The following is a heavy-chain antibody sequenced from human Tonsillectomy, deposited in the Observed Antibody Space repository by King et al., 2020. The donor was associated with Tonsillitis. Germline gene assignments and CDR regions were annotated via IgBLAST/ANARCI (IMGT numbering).Heavy chain of an antibody. CDR2: IKQDGSEK. D-gene: IGHD6-25*01. CDR1: GFTFSSYW. CDR3: ARDRVAAKGGMDV. Sequence: VQLVQSGGGLVQPGGSLRLSCAASGFTFSSYWMSWVRRAPGKGLEWVANIKQDGSEKYYVDSVQGRFTISRDNAKKSLYLQMNSLRAEDTAVYYCARDRVAAKGGMDVWGQGTTVTVSS. J-gene: IGHJ6*02. V-gene: IGHV3-7*01.